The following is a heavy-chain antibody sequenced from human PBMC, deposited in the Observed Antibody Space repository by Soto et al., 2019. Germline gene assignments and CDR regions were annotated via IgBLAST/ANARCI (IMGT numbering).Heavy chain of an antibody. J-gene: IGHJ5*02. D-gene: IGHD3-10*01. Sequence: GGSLRLSCAGSGFTLSGYWMTWVRQAPGKGPEWVANIKQDGTDKNYVDSVKGRFTISRDNFGNTMYLQMNSVRVEDTAVYYCARSVRPLSWFDPWGQGTRVTVSS. CDR2: IKQDGTDK. CDR1: GFTLSGYW. V-gene: IGHV3-7*03. CDR3: ARSVRPLSWFDP.